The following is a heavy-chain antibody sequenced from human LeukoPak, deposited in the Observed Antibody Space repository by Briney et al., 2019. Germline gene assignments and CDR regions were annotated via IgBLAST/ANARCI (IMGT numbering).Heavy chain of an antibody. CDR1: GYSFSEVF. CDR2: FDPEHVQT. D-gene: IGHD3-10*01. Sequence: ASVRVSCKVSGYSFSEVFMHWVRQAPGKGLEWMGGFDPEHVQTIYAQKLQGRVTMSADTSTDTAYMELSSLRSEDTAVYYCTSMDGLTAFDYWGQGTLVTVSS. J-gene: IGHJ4*02. V-gene: IGHV1-24*01. CDR3: TSMDGLTAFDY.